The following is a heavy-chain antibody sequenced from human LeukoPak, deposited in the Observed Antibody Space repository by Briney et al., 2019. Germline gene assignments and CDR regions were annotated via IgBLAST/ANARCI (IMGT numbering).Heavy chain of an antibody. V-gene: IGHV1-24*01. CDR1: GSSLSELS. CDR2: FDVIDSET. Sequence: ASVKVSCTVSGSSLSELSLYWVRQAPGKGLEWMGGFDVIDSETFYAQKFQGRVTMTEDSSTDTAYMELLSLTAYDTALYYWAAGRPYSLLDYWGQGTLATVSS. D-gene: IGHD5-18*01. J-gene: IGHJ4*02. CDR3: AAGRPYSLLDY.